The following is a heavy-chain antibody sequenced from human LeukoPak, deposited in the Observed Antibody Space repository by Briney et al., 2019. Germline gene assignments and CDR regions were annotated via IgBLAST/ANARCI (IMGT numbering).Heavy chain of an antibody. Sequence: GGSLRLSCAASGFTFSNYAMGWVRQAPGKGLEWVSDISGSGGDTNYADSVKGRFTISRDNAKNSLYLQMNSLRAEDTAVYYCARGDCSGGSCYLSLTTIDYWGQGTLLTVSS. J-gene: IGHJ4*02. V-gene: IGHV3-23*01. CDR3: ARGDCSGGSCYLSLTTIDY. D-gene: IGHD2-15*01. CDR1: GFTFSNYA. CDR2: ISGSGGDT.